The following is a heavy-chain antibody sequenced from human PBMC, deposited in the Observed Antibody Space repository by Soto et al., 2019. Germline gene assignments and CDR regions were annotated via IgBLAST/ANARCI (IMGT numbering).Heavy chain of an antibody. CDR1: GGAFTDYI. D-gene: IGHD2-2*01. J-gene: IGHJ4*02. Sequence: RASVKVSCKASGGAFTDYIFDWVRQAPGQGLEWMGGIIPMFGTPKYAQKFQHRVTISADVSTGTAYMELTRLRFDDTAVYYCAGGRDQPPVGLYFESWGEGTRVTVYS. V-gene: IGHV1-69*13. CDR2: IIPMFGTP. CDR3: AGGRDQPPVGLYFES.